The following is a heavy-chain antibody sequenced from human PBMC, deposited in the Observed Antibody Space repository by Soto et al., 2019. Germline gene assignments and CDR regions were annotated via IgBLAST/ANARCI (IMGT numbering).Heavy chain of an antibody. CDR3: ARDRHLSDGGTPFYYGMDV. CDR2: TYYSGST. CDR1: GGSISSGAYY. D-gene: IGHD3-16*01. J-gene: IGHJ6*02. Sequence: SETLSLTCTVSGGSISSGAYYWSWIRQHPGKGLEWIGYTYYSGSTYHNPSLKSRLTISVDTSKNQFSPKLTSVTAADTAVYYCARDRHLSDGGTPFYYGMDVWGQGTTVTVSS. V-gene: IGHV4-31*03.